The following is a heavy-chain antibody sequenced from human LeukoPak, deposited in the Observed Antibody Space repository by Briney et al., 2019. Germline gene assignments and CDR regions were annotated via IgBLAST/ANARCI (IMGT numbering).Heavy chain of an antibody. Sequence: GGSLRLSCAASGFTFSSYSMNWARQAPGKGLEWVSSISSSSSYIYYADSVKGRFTISRDNAKNSLYLQVNSLRAEDTAVYYCARADTTHPYYFDYWGQGTLVTVSS. J-gene: IGHJ4*02. CDR2: ISSSSSYI. CDR3: ARADTTHPYYFDY. CDR1: GFTFSSYS. D-gene: IGHD5-18*01. V-gene: IGHV3-21*01.